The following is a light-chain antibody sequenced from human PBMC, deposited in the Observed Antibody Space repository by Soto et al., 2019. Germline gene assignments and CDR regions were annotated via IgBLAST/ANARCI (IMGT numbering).Light chain of an antibody. CDR2: EVT. CDR1: SSDVGGYNY. V-gene: IGLV2-8*01. J-gene: IGLJ3*02. Sequence: QSALTQPTSASGSPGQSVTISCTGTSSDVGGYNYVSWYQQYPGRAPKLMIYEVTKRPSGVPDRFSGSKSGNTVSLTVSGLQAEDEADYCCSSYAASNNFYFVFGGGTKLTVL. CDR3: SSYAASNNFYFV.